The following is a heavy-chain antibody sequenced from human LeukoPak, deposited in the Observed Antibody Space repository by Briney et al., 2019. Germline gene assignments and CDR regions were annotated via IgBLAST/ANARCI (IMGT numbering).Heavy chain of an antibody. CDR2: IYTSGST. D-gene: IGHD3-10*01. CDR1: GGSIISYD. J-gene: IGHJ3*02. V-gene: IGHV4-4*07. CDR3: ARDLVEELDAFDI. Sequence: PSETLSLTCTVSGGSIISYDGSWIRQPAGKGLEWIGRIYTSGSTNYNPSLKSRVTMSVDTSKNQFSLKLSSVTAADTAVYYCARDLVEELDAFDIWGQGTMVTVSS.